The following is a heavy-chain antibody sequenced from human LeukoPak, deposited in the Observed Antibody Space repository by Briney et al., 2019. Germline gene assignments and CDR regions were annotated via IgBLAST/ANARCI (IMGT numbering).Heavy chain of an antibody. V-gene: IGHV3-49*04. J-gene: IGHJ4*02. CDR1: GFTFGDYA. CDR3: TRDPLYYYDSSGYYYGTVHHFDY. D-gene: IGHD3-22*01. CDR2: IRSKAYGGTT. Sequence: SLRLSCTASGFTFGDYAMSWVRQAPGKGLEWVGFIRSKAYGGTTEYAASVKGRFTISRDDSKSIAYLQMNSLKTEDTAVYYCTRDPLYYYDSSGYYYGTVHHFDYWGQGTLVTVSS.